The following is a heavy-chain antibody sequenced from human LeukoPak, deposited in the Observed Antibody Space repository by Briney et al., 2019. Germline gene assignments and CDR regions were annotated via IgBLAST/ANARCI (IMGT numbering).Heavy chain of an antibody. CDR3: ARRFEWYFDY. J-gene: IGHJ4*02. D-gene: IGHD2-8*01. Sequence: GGSLRLSCAASGFTFSSYAMSWVRQAPGKGLEWVSAISGSGGSTYYADSVKGRFTISRDNSKNTLYPQMNSLRAEDTAVYYCARRFEWYFDYWGQGTLVTVSS. V-gene: IGHV3-23*01. CDR2: ISGSGGST. CDR1: GFTFSSYA.